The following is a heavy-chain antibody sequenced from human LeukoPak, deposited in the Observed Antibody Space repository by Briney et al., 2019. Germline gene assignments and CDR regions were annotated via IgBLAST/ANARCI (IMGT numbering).Heavy chain of an antibody. J-gene: IGHJ4*02. CDR1: GFIASSNY. CDR3: ATGGRSGVAFES. Sequence: GGSLRLSCTASGFIASSNYMSWVRQAPGKGLEWVSLIYSGGSTYYADSVMGRSTISRDKSNNTLYLQMNSLRAEDTAVYYCATGGRSGVAFESWGQGTLVTVSS. D-gene: IGHD2-15*01. CDR2: IYSGGST. V-gene: IGHV3-53*01.